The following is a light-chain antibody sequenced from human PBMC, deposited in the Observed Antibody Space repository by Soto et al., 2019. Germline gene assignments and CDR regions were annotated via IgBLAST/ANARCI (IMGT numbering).Light chain of an antibody. V-gene: IGKV3-11*01. CDR3: HHRSSWLT. CDR2: DAS. Sequence: EIVLTQSPATLSLSPGERATLSCRASQSVSTYLAWYQQKPGQAPTLLLYDASNRATGIPARFSGSGSGTNFSLTISSLEPEDFAFYYCHHRSSWLTFGGVTKVEIK. CDR1: QSVSTY. J-gene: IGKJ4*01.